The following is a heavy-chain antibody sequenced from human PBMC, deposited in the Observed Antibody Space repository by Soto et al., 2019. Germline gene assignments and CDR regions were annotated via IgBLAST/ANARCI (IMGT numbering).Heavy chain of an antibody. D-gene: IGHD2-2*02. Sequence: QVKLVQSGAEVKKPGASVKVSCKASGYTFTSYGISWVRQAPGQGLEWMGWISAYNGNTNYAQKLQGRVTMTTDTSTSTAYMELRSLRSDDTAVYYCARSPPAIGTYYYGMDVWGQGTTVTVSS. CDR2: ISAYNGNT. V-gene: IGHV1-18*01. CDR3: ARSPPAIGTYYYGMDV. J-gene: IGHJ6*02. CDR1: GYTFTSYG.